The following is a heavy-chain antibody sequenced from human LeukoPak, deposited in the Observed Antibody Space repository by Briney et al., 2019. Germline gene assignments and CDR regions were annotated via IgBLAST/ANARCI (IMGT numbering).Heavy chain of an antibody. CDR1: AFTFSSYE. V-gene: IGHV3-48*03. D-gene: IGHD2-2*01. J-gene: IGHJ6*04. CDR2: ISSSGSTI. CDR3: ARYNGGYCSSTSCRCGMDV. Sequence: PGGSLRLSCAASAFTFSSYEMNWVRQAPGKGLEWVSYISSSGSTIYYADSVKGRFTISRDNAKNSLYLQMNSLRAEDTAVYYCARYNGGYCSSTSCRCGMDVWGKGTTVTVSS.